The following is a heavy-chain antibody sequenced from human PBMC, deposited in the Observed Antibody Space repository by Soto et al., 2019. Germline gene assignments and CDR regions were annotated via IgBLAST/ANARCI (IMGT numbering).Heavy chain of an antibody. CDR1: GGSIRSGGYS. D-gene: IGHD2-8*01. V-gene: IGHV4-30-2*01. J-gene: IGHJ4*02. CDR3: ARARYTNFAFCLDY. Sequence: SQTQSLPCAVSGGSIRSGGYSRSCIKQQPGKGLEWIGYIYHSGSTYNNPSLRSRVTISVDRSKNQFSLKLNSVTAADTAVYYCARARYTNFAFCLDYWGQGTLVTVS. CDR2: IYHSGST.